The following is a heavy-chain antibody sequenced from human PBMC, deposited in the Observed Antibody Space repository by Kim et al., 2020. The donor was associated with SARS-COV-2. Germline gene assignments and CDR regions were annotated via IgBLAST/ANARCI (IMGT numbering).Heavy chain of an antibody. CDR1: GFTFDDYA. V-gene: IGHV3-9*01. J-gene: IGHJ4*02. D-gene: IGHD6-13*01. CDR3: AKDIHSSSWEYFDN. CDR2: ITWNSNSI. Sequence: GGSLRLSCAASGFTFDDYAMHWVRQAPGKGLEWVSGITWNSNSIVYADSVKGRFTISRDNVKNSLYLQMNSLRAEDTALYYCAKDIHSSSWEYFDNWGQGTLVTVSS.